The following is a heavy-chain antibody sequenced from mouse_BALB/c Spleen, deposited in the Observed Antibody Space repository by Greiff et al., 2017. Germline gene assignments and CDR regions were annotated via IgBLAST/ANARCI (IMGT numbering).Heavy chain of an antibody. CDR2: ISSGSSTI. D-gene: IGHD1-1*01. CDR3: ARDSSSEYAMDY. Sequence: EVKLVESGGGLVQPGGSRKLSCAASGFTFSSFGMHWVRQAPEKGLEWVAYISSGSSTIYYADTVKGRFTISRDNPKNTLFLQMTSLRSEDTAMYYCARDSSSEYAMDYWGQGTSVTVSS. J-gene: IGHJ4*01. V-gene: IGHV5-17*02. CDR1: GFTFSSFG.